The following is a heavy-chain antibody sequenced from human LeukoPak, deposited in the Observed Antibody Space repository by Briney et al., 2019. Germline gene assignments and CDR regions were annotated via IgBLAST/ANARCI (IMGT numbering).Heavy chain of an antibody. Sequence: PGGSLRLSCAASGFTFSSYAMSWVRQAPGKGLEWVSAISGSGGSTYYADSVKGRFTISRDNAKNSLYLQMSSLRGDDTAMYYCAGGTGWLVDYWGQGTLVTVSS. CDR2: ISGSGGST. V-gene: IGHV3-23*01. D-gene: IGHD6-19*01. J-gene: IGHJ4*02. CDR3: AGGTGWLVDY. CDR1: GFTFSSYA.